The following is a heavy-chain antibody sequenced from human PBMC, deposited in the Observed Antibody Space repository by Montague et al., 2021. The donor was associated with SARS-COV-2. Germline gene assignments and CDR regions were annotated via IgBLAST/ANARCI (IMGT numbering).Heavy chain of an antibody. CDR2: ITYDGSKK. V-gene: IGHV3-30-3*01. CDR1: EFTFSNYA. J-gene: IGHJ4*02. CDR3: ARESVRAVAVDFDY. D-gene: IGHD6-19*01. Sequence: SLRLSGAASEFTFSNYAMHWVRQAPGKGLEWVAFITYDGSKKYYADSVKGRFTISRDNSKNTLYLQMNSLRAEDTAVYYCARESVRAVAVDFDYWGQGTLVTVSS.